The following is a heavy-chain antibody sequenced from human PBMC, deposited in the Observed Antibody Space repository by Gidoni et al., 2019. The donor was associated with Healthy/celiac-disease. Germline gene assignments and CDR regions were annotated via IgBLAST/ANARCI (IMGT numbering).Heavy chain of an antibody. J-gene: IGHJ4*02. CDR1: GFTFSSYA. D-gene: IGHD1-26*01. Sequence: EVQLLESGGGLVQPGGSLRLPCAASGFTFSSYAMSWVRQAPGKGLEWVSAISGSGGSTYYADSVKGRFTISRDNSKNTLYLQMNSLRAEDTAVYYCAKSTAGGLGPAREWGQGTLVTVSS. CDR2: ISGSGGST. V-gene: IGHV3-23*01. CDR3: AKSTAGGLGPARE.